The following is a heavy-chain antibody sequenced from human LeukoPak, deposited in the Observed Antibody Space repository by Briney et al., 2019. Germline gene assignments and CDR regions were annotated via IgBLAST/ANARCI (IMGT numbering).Heavy chain of an antibody. Sequence: SETLSLICTVSGGSISSSIHYWVWIRQPPGKGLEWIGAIYYSGSTYYDPSLKSRINISIDTSKNQFFLRVTSVTAADTAMYYCARYYGSGSKTVRAIDYWGQGTLVIVSS. V-gene: IGHV4-39*01. CDR3: ARYYGSGSKTVRAIDY. J-gene: IGHJ4*02. CDR2: IYYSGST. D-gene: IGHD3-10*01. CDR1: GGSISSSIHY.